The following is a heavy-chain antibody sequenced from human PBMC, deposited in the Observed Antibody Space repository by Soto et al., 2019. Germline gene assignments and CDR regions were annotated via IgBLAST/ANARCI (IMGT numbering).Heavy chain of an antibody. Sequence: EVQLVESGGGLVKPGGSLRLSCAASGFTFSSHNIYWFRQPPGKGLEWVSSIGTSDSSIYYADSVQGRFTISKDNAKNSVYLQMESLRAEDPAIYHCARELSSMIRAYVWGQGTLVTVSS. D-gene: IGHD3-10*01. CDR2: IGTSDSSI. V-gene: IGHV3-21*02. CDR3: ARELSSMIRAYV. CDR1: GFTFSSHN. J-gene: IGHJ4*02.